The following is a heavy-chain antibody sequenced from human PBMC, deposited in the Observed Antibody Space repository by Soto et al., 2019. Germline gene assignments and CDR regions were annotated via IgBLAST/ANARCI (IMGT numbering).Heavy chain of an antibody. Sequence: VQLVESGGGLVKPGGSLRLSCAASGFTFSSYSMNWVRQAPGKGLEWVSSISSSSSYIYYADSVKGRFTISRDNAKNSLYLQMNSLRAEDTAVYYCARDLSARAAAGTGDAFDIWGQGTMVTVSS. V-gene: IGHV3-21*01. D-gene: IGHD6-13*01. J-gene: IGHJ3*02. CDR2: ISSSSSYI. CDR3: ARDLSARAAAGTGDAFDI. CDR1: GFTFSSYS.